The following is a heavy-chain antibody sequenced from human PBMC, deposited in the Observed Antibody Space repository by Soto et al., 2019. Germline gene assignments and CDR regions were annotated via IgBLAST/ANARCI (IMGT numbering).Heavy chain of an antibody. V-gene: IGHV4-39*01. CDR1: GGSISSSSYY. CDR3: ARKVTNLIFGVVIEFDY. J-gene: IGHJ4*02. Sequence: QRQLQESGPGLVKPSETLSLTCTVSGGSISSSSYYWGWIRQPPGKGMEWIGSIYYSGSTYYNPTLKSRVTISVDTSKNQFSLKLSFVTAADTAVYYCARKVTNLIFGVVIEFDYWGQGTLVTVSS. CDR2: IYYSGST. D-gene: IGHD3-3*01.